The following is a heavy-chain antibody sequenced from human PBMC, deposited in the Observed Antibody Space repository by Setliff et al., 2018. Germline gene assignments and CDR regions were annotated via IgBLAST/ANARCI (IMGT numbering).Heavy chain of an antibody. J-gene: IGHJ4*02. D-gene: IGHD1-1*01. CDR3: ATSRNAYNCFDN. Sequence: PGGSLRLSCSASGFAFRSYSMNWVRQTPGKGLEWVSYISGSSSTIYYADSVKGRFTISRDNAKNLLFLQMNSLRAEDTGVFYCATSRNAYNCFDNWGQGTLVTVSS. CDR1: GFAFRSYS. V-gene: IGHV3-48*04. CDR2: ISGSSSTI.